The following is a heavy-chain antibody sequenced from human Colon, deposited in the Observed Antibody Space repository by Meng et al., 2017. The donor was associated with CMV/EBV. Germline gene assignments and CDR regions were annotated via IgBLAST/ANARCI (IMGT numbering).Heavy chain of an antibody. D-gene: IGHD2-2*01. CDR1: GFSLNTSRVG. CDR2: IYWNDDK. V-gene: IGHV2-5*01. J-gene: IGHJ5*01. CDR3: AHRFNEHCGSTSCSNWFDS. Sequence: SGPTLVKPTQTLTLTCTFSGFSLNTSRVGVGWIRQPPGKALEWLALIYWNDDKRYSPSLKSRLTITKDTSKNQVVFTMTNMDPVDTATYFCAHRFNEHCGSTSCSNWFDSWGQGTLVTVSS.